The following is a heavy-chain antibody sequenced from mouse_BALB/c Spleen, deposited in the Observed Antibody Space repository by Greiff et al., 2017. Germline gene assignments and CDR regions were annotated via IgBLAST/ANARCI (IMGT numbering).Heavy chain of an antibody. CDR3: ARGGKVGAMDY. CDR1: GFTFSSYA. CDR2: ISSGGSYT. J-gene: IGHJ4*01. V-gene: IGHV5-9-4*01. D-gene: IGHD1-1*01. Sequence: EVHLVESGGGLVKPGGSLKLSCAASGFTFSSYAMSWVRQSPEKRLEWVAEISSGGSYTYYPDTVTGRFTISRDNAKNTLYLEMSSLRSEDTAMYYCARGGKVGAMDYWGQGTSVTVSS.